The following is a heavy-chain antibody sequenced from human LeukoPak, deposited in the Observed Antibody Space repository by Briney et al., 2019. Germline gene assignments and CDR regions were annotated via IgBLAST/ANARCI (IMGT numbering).Heavy chain of an antibody. CDR3: ARDQSSSSRYSNAFDI. V-gene: IGHV1-18*01. CDR2: ISAYNGNT. Sequence: ASVKVSCKASGYTFTSYGISWVRQAPGQGLEWMGWISAYNGNTNYAQKLQGRVTMTTDTSTSTAYMELRSLRSDDTAVYYCARDQSSSSRYSNAFDIWGQGTMVTVSS. D-gene: IGHD6-6*01. J-gene: IGHJ3*02. CDR1: GYTFTSYG.